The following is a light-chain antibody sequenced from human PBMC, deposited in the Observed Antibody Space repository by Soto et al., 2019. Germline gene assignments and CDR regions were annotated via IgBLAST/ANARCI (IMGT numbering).Light chain of an antibody. CDR2: EVS. V-gene: IGLV2-8*01. CDR3: ATWDDSLNAAV. J-gene: IGLJ7*01. CDR1: SSDVGGYNY. Sequence: QSALTQPPSASGSPGQSVTISCTGTSSDVGGYNYVSWYQQHPGKAPKLMISEVSKRPSGVPDRFSGSKSGNTASLAISGLQSEDEADYYCATWDDSLNAAVFGGGTQLTVL.